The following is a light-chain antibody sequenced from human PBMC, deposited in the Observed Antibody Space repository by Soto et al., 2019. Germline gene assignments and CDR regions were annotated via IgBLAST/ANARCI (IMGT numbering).Light chain of an antibody. Sequence: QSVLTQSSSASASLGSSVTLTCTLSSGHSSYIIAWHQQQPGKAPRYLMKLEGSGSYNKGSGVPDRFSGSSSGADRYLTISNLQFDDEADYYCETWDSKVFGGGTKLTVL. J-gene: IGLJ3*02. V-gene: IGLV4-60*02. CDR2: LEGSGSY. CDR3: ETWDSKV. CDR1: SGHSSYI.